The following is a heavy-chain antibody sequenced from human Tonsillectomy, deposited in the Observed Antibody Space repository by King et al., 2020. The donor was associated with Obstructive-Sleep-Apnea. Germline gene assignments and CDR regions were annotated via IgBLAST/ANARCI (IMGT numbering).Heavy chain of an antibody. D-gene: IGHD3-9*01. V-gene: IGHV4-34*01. CDR3: AGTLRYFDWFDY. J-gene: IGHJ4*02. Sequence: VQLQQWGAGLLKPSETLSLTCAVYGGSFSGYYWSWIRQPPGKGLEWIGEINHSGSTHYNPSLKSRVTISVDTSKNQFSLKLSSVTAADTAVYYCAGTLRYFDWFDYWGQGNLVTVSS. CDR1: GGSFSGYY. CDR2: INHSGST.